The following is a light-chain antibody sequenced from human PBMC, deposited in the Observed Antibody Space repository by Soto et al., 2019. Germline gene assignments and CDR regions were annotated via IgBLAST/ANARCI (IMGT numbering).Light chain of an antibody. V-gene: IGKV1-39*01. CDR3: QHYNSYSEA. CDR1: QSISSY. CDR2: AAS. Sequence: IQMTQSPSSLSASLGDVVTIACRSSQSISSYLNWYQQKPGKAPKLLIYAASSLQSGVPSRFSGSGSGTEFTLTISSLQPDDFATYYCQHYNSYSEAFGRGTKVDIK. J-gene: IGKJ1*01.